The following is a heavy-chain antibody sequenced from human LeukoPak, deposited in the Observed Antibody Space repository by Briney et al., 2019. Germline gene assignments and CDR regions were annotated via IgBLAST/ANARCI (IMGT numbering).Heavy chain of an antibody. V-gene: IGHV4-34*01. CDR2: INHSGST. CDR3: AKGGIAAAGHDAFDI. D-gene: IGHD6-13*01. CDR1: GGSFSGYY. Sequence: PSETLSLTCAVYGGSFSGYYWSWIRQPPGKGLEWIGEINHSGSTNYNPSLKSRVTISVDTSKNQFSLKLSSVTAADTAVYYCAKGGIAAAGHDAFDIWGQGTMVTVSS. J-gene: IGHJ3*02.